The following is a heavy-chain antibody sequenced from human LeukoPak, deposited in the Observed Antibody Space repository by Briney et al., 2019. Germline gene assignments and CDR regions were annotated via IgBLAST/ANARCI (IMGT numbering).Heavy chain of an antibody. D-gene: IGHD3-22*01. Sequence: ASVKVSCKASGYTFTSYYMHWVRHAPGQGLEWMGIINPSGGSTSYAQKFQGRVTMTRDTSTSTVYMELSSLGSEDTAVYYCGTLPTGGYDSSGYYYVDYWGQGTLVTDSS. CDR1: GYTFTSYY. CDR2: INPSGGST. V-gene: IGHV1-46*01. J-gene: IGHJ4*02. CDR3: GTLPTGGYDSSGYYYVDY.